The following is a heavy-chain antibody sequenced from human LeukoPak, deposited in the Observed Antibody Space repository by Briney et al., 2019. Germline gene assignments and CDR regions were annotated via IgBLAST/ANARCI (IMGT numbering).Heavy chain of an antibody. Sequence: GESLKISCKHSEYSFPNYCIGWVRQMPGKGLEWMGIIYPDDSDTRYSPSFQGQVTISADKSISTAYLQWSSLKASDTAMYYCARGRGGQQLGAYWGQGTLVTVSS. CDR1: EYSFPNYC. CDR3: ARGRGGQQLGAY. J-gene: IGHJ4*02. V-gene: IGHV5-51*01. CDR2: IYPDDSDT. D-gene: IGHD6-13*01.